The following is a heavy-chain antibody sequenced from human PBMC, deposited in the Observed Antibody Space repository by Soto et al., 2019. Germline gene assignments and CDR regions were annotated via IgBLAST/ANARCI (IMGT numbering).Heavy chain of an antibody. V-gene: IGHV3-11*01. D-gene: IGHD2-8*01. Sequence: GGSLRLSCAASGFTFSDYYMSWIRQAPGKGLEWVSYISSSGSTIYYADSVKGRFTISRDNAKNSLYLQMNSLRAEDTAVYYCARDPVYAQNWEFDYWGQGTLVTVSS. CDR2: ISSSGSTI. CDR3: ARDPVYAQNWEFDY. CDR1: GFTFSDYY. J-gene: IGHJ4*02.